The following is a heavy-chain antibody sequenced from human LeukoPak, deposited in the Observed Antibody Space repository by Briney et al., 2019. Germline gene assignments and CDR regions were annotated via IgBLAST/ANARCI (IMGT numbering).Heavy chain of an antibody. Sequence: PSETLSLTCTVSGASLNNEGYFWSWIRQHPGKGLEWIGYIYYNGGTSYSPSLKSRVTISLDTSRNQFSLKLKSVTAVDTAVYYCARDLDYYDSSGYVDAFDIWGQGTMVTVSS. J-gene: IGHJ3*02. V-gene: IGHV4-31*03. CDR2: IYYNGGT. CDR3: ARDLDYYDSSGYVDAFDI. CDR1: GASLNNEGYF. D-gene: IGHD3-22*01.